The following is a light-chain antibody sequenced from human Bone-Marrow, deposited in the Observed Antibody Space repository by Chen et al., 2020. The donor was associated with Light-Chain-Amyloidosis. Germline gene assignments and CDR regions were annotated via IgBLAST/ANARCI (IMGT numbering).Light chain of an antibody. CDR1: DLPTKY. CDR3: QSADSSGTYEVI. CDR2: RDT. V-gene: IGLV3-25*03. J-gene: IGLJ2*01. Sequence: SYELTQPPSVSVSPGQTARLTCSGDDLPTKYAYWYQQKPGQAPVLVIQRDTERPSGISERFSGSSSATTATLTISGVQAEDEADYHCQSADSSGTYEVIFGGGTKLTVL.